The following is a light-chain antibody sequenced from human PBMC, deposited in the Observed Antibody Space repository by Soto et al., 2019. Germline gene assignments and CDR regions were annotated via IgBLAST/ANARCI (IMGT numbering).Light chain of an antibody. Sequence: EIVMTQSPATLSVSPGERATLSCRASQSVSSNLAWYQHKPGQAPRLLVYGASTRASGIPDRFSGSGSGTEFTLSISSLQSEDFAVYYCQQRSNWPSTFGQGTRLGIK. J-gene: IGKJ5*01. CDR1: QSVSSN. V-gene: IGKV3-15*01. CDR2: GAS. CDR3: QQRSNWPST.